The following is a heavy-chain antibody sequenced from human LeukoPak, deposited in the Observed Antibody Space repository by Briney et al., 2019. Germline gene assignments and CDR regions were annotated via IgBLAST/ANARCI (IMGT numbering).Heavy chain of an antibody. CDR3: AKYPGDYPVPYYFDY. V-gene: IGHV3-23*01. CDR1: GFTFSSYA. D-gene: IGHD4-17*01. CDR2: ISGSGGST. J-gene: IGHJ4*02. Sequence: GGSLRLSCAASGFTFSSYAMSWVRQAPGKGLEWVSAISGSGGSTYYADSVKGRFTISRDNSKNTLYLQMNSLRAEDTAVYYCAKYPGDYPVPYYFDYWGQGTLVTVSS.